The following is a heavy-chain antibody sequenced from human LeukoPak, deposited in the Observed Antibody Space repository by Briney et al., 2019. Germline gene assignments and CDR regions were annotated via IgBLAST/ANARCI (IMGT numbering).Heavy chain of an antibody. CDR2: IRYDGSNK. CDR1: GFTFSTFG. D-gene: IGHD1-14*01. CDR3: ARSNQADDY. Sequence: GGSLRLSCTASGFTFSTFGMDWVRQASGKGLEWVAYIRYDGSNKYYADSVKGRFTISRDNSKNMLYLQMDSLRAEDTGVYYCARSNQADDYWGQGTLVTVSS. V-gene: IGHV3-30*02. J-gene: IGHJ4*02.